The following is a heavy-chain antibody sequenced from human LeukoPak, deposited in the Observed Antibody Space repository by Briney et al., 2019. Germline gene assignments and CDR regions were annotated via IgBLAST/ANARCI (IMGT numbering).Heavy chain of an antibody. CDR1: GFTSTSYA. CDR2: ISYDGSYK. CDR3: ARAAGTTTGGMDV. Sequence: PGRSLRLSCAASGFTSTSYAIHWVRQAPGKGLEWVAVISYDGSYKYYADSVKGRFTMSRDYSKNTVYLQMNSLRVEDTAVYYCARAAGTTTGGMDVWGQGTMGTVSS. J-gene: IGHJ6*02. V-gene: IGHV3-30-3*01. D-gene: IGHD1-1*01.